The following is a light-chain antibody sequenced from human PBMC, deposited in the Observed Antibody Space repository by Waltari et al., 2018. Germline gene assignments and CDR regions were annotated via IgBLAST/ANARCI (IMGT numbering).Light chain of an antibody. V-gene: IGKV3-20*01. CDR3: QQFGGSPMYT. CDR2: KTS. J-gene: IGKJ2*01. CDR1: QSVDSTY. Sequence: EVVLTQSPGTLSLSPGERATLSCRASQSVDSTYLAWYQQKPGQAPTLLIYKTSTRATGIPDRCSGSGSGTDFRLNINILWPGDSAVYYCQQFGGSPMYTFGLGTKLEIK.